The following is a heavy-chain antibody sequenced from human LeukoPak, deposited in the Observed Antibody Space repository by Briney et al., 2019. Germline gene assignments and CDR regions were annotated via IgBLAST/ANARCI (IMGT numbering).Heavy chain of an antibody. CDR3: VRGTGY. V-gene: IGHV3-64D*06. CDR1: GFTFSTYV. CDR2: ICSNGDNT. Sequence: GGSLRLSCSASGFTFSTYVMHWVRQAPGKGLEYVSAICSNGDNTYYADSVKGRFTISRDNSKNTLYLQMSSLRADDTAVYYCVRGTGYWGQGTLVTVSS. J-gene: IGHJ4*02.